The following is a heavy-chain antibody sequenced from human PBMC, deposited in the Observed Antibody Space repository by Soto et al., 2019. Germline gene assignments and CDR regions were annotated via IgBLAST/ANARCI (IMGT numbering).Heavy chain of an antibody. CDR3: ASGGGRTKRTTVTTYYYGMDV. Sequence: PSETLSLTCAVSGGSISSSNWWSWVRQPPGKGLEWFGEIYHSGSTNYNPSLKSRVTISVDTSKNQFSLKLSSVTAADTAVYYCASGGGRTKRTTVTTYYYGMDVWGQGTTVTVSS. V-gene: IGHV4-4*02. CDR1: GGSISSSNW. D-gene: IGHD4-17*01. CDR2: IYHSGST. J-gene: IGHJ6*02.